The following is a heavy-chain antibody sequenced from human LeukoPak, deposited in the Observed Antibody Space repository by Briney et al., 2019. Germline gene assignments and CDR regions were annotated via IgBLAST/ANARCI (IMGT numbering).Heavy chain of an antibody. V-gene: IGHV3-15*01. CDR3: TTEGGNYDYVWGSYRLTEGGDY. CDR2: IKSKTDGGTT. CDR1: GFTFSNAW. J-gene: IGHJ4*02. D-gene: IGHD3-16*02. Sequence: PGGSLRLSCAASGFTFSNAWMSWVRQAPGKGLEWVGRIKSKTDGGTTDYAAPVKGRFTISRDDSKNTLYLQMNSLKTEDTAVYYCTTEGGNYDYVWGSYRLTEGGDYWGQGALVTVSS.